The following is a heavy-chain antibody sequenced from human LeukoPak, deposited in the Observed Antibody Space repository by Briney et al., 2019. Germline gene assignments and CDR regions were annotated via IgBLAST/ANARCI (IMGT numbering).Heavy chain of an antibody. Sequence: GGSLRLSCAASGFSFSSYAMSWVRQAPGRGLEWVSAISGSGSSPYSADSVKGRFTISRDNAKNSLYLQMNSLRAEDTAVYYCARDALPASTTPEFDYWGQGTLVTVSS. V-gene: IGHV3-23*01. CDR1: GFSFSSYA. D-gene: IGHD2-2*01. CDR2: ISGSGSSP. CDR3: ARDALPASTTPEFDY. J-gene: IGHJ4*02.